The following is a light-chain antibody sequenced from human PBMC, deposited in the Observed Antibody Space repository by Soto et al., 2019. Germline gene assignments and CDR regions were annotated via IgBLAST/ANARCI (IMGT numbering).Light chain of an antibody. CDR1: QSVSRY. CDR2: DAS. V-gene: IGKV3-11*01. Sequence: EIVLTQSPATLSLSPGERATLSCRASQSVSRYLAWYQQKPGQAPRLLIYDASNWATGIPARFSGGGSGTDFSLTISNLEPEDFAVYYCQQRSGWPPVTFGQGTKVEIK. J-gene: IGKJ2*01. CDR3: QQRSGWPPVT.